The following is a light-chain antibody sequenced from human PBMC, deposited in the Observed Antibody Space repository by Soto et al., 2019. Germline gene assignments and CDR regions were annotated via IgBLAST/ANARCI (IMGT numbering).Light chain of an antibody. CDR3: QQYDDLPIT. CDR1: QDITNY. CDR2: DAY. J-gene: IGKJ5*01. Sequence: DIQMTQSPSSLSASVGDRVTITCQASQDITNYLNWYQQKPGKPPKLLINDAYNLETGVPSRFSGGGSGTHFSFTINSLQPEDFATYYCQQYDDLPITFGLGTRLDMK. V-gene: IGKV1-33*01.